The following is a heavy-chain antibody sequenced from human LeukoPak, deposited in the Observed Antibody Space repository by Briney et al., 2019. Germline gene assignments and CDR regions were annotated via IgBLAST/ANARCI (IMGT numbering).Heavy chain of an antibody. Sequence: QPGGSLRLSCAASGFTFSSYAMSWVRQAPGKGLEWVSAISGSGGSTYYADSVKGRFTISRDNSKNTLYLQMNSLRAEDTAVYYCAKALGIQLWGTPGGPNYYFDYWGQGTLVTVSS. J-gene: IGHJ4*02. CDR3: AKALGIQLWGTPGGPNYYFDY. CDR2: ISGSGGST. CDR1: GFTFSSYA. V-gene: IGHV3-23*01. D-gene: IGHD5-18*01.